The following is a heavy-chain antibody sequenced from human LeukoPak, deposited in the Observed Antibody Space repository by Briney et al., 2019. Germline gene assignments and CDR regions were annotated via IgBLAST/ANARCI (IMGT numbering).Heavy chain of an antibody. J-gene: IGHJ4*02. V-gene: IGHV1-46*01. CDR1: GYTFTSNY. Sequence: ASVKVSCKAFGYTFTSNYMHWVRQAPGQGPEWMGVISPSGGSTTYAQKFQGRVTLTRDMSTSTDYLELSSLRAEDTAVYYCANFYYGSGTYPSSVTYWGQGTLVTVSS. CDR2: ISPSGGST. CDR3: ANFYYGSGTYPSSVTY. D-gene: IGHD3-10*01.